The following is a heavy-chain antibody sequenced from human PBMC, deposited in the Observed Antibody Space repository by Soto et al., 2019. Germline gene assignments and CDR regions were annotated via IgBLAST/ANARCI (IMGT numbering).Heavy chain of an antibody. V-gene: IGHV3-48*03. J-gene: IGHJ4*02. D-gene: IGHD4-17*01. Sequence: EVQLVESGGGLVQPGGSLRLSCAASGFTFSSYEMNWVRQAPGKGLEWVSYISSSGSSIYYADSVKGRFTISRDNAKNSLYLQMNSLRAEDTAVYYCARDSVRFPYGDFDDYWGQGTLVTVSS. CDR1: GFTFSSYE. CDR2: ISSSGSSI. CDR3: ARDSVRFPYGDFDDY.